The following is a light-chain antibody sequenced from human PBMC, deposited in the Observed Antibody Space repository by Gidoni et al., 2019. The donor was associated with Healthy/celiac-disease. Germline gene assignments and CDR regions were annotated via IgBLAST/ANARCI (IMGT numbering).Light chain of an antibody. CDR2: DAS. Sequence: EIVLTQSPATLSLSPGERATLSCRASQSVSSYLAWYQQNPGQAPRLLIYDASNRATGIPARFSGSGSGTDFTLTISSLEPEDFAVYYCQQRSKEGFTFGPGTKVDIK. V-gene: IGKV3-11*01. CDR1: QSVSSY. CDR3: QQRSKEGFT. J-gene: IGKJ3*01.